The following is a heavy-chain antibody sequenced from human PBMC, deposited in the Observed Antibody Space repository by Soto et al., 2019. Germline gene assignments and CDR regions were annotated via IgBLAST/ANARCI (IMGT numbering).Heavy chain of an antibody. V-gene: IGHV1-46*01. CDR3: ARAYYYDSSGYYYLGPYFDY. Sequence: SVKVSCKASGYTFTSYYMHWVRQAPGQGLEWMGIINPSGGSTSYAQKFQGRVTMTRDTSTSTVYMELSSLRSEDTAVYYCARAYYYDSSGYYYLGPYFDYWGQGTLVTVSS. CDR2: INPSGGST. J-gene: IGHJ4*02. D-gene: IGHD3-22*01. CDR1: GYTFTSYY.